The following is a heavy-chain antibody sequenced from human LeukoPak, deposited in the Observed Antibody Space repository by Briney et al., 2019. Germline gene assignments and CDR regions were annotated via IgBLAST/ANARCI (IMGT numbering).Heavy chain of an antibody. CDR2: INTNTGNP. J-gene: IGHJ4*02. D-gene: IGHD3-10*01. V-gene: IGHV7-4-1*02. CDR3: ARTLWFGPDYFDY. CDR1: GYTFTNYD. Sequence: ASVKVSCKASGYTFTNYDINWVRQAPGQGLEWMGWINTNTGNPTYAQGFTGRFVFSLDTSVSTAYLQISSLKAEDTAVYYCARTLWFGPDYFDYWGQGTLVTVSS.